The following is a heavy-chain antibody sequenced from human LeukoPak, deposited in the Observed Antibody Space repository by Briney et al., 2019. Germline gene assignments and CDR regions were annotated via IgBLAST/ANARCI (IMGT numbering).Heavy chain of an antibody. D-gene: IGHD3-16*01. CDR3: ARVQGDYYGMDV. Sequence: GGSLRLSCVASGFTFSSSWMSWVRQAPGKGLEWVANIKQDGSEKSYVESVKGRFTISRDNAKNSLYLQMNSLRAEDTAVYYCARVQGDYYGMDVWGQGTTVTVSS. CDR2: IKQDGSEK. CDR1: GFTFSSSW. V-gene: IGHV3-7*01. J-gene: IGHJ6*02.